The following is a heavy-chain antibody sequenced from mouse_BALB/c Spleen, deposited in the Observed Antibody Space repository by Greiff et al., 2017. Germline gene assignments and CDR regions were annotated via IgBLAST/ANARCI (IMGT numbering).Heavy chain of an antibody. CDR1: GYTFTSYY. CDR3: TRGGGLRRGAFAY. J-gene: IGHJ3*01. CDR2: INPSNGGT. D-gene: IGHD2-4*01. Sequence: QVQLKQSGAELVKPGASVKLSCKASGYTFTSYYMYWVKQRPGQGLEWIGEINPSNGGTNFNEKFKSKATLTVDKSSSTAYMQLSSLTSEDSAVYYCTRGGGLRRGAFAYWGQGTLVTVSA. V-gene: IGHV1S81*02.